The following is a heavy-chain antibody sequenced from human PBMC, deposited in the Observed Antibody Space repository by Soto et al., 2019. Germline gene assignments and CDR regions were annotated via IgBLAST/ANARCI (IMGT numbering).Heavy chain of an antibody. CDR1: GFTFSTYI. D-gene: IGHD3-9*01. CDR2: ISSSSTT. V-gene: IGHV3-48*01. Sequence: EVQLVESGGALVQPGGSLRLSCAASGFTFSTYIMNWVRQAPGKGLECVSYISSSSTTYYADSVKGRFTISRDNAENSLYLQMNSLRAEDTAVYYCARGGQYYDFLMDWGQGTLVTVSS. J-gene: IGHJ4*02. CDR3: ARGGQYYDFLMD.